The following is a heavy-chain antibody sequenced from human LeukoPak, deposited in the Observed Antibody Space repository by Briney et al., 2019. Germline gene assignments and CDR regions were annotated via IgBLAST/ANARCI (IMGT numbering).Heavy chain of an antibody. V-gene: IGHV4-30-4*01. CDR1: GGSISSGEYY. D-gene: IGHD3-22*01. CDR3: ARLPYYYDSSGYSDPYYFDY. Sequence: SQTLSLTCTVSGGSISSGEYYWSWIRQPPGKGLEWIGYIYYSGSTNYNPSLKSRVTISVDTSKNQFSLKLSSVTAADTAVYYCARLPYYYDSSGYSDPYYFDYWGQGTLVTVSS. J-gene: IGHJ4*02. CDR2: IYYSGST.